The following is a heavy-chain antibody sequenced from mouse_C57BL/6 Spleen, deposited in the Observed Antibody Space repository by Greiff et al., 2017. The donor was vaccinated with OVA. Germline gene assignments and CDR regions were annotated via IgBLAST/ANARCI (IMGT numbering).Heavy chain of an antibody. V-gene: IGHV1-22*01. CDR3: ARKERWDNAWFAY. D-gene: IGHD2-3*01. CDR2: INTNNGGP. J-gene: IGHJ3*01. Sequence: VQLQQSGPELVKPGASVKMSCKASGYTFTDYNMHWVKQSHGKSLEWIGYINTNNGGPSYNQKFKGKATLTVNKASSTAYMELRSLTSEESAVYYCARKERWDNAWFAYWGQGTLVTVSA. CDR1: GYTFTDYN.